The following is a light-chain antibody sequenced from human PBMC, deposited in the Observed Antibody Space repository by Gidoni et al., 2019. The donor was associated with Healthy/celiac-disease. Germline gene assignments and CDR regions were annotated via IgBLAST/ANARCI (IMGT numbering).Light chain of an antibody. J-gene: IGLJ2*01. CDR2: DVS. CDR3: SSYTSSSVV. CDR1: SSDVGGYHY. V-gene: IGLV2-14*03. Sequence: QSALTQPASVSGSPGQSITISCTGTSSDVGGYHYFSWYQQPPGKAPKLMIYDVSNRPSGVSNRFSGSKSGNTASLTISGLQAEDEADYYCSSYTSSSVVFGGGTKLTVL.